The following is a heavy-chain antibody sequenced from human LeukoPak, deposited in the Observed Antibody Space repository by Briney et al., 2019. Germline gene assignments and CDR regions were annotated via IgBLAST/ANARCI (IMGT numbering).Heavy chain of an antibody. D-gene: IGHD3-22*01. V-gene: IGHV1-69*05. CDR3: ARGRGYYDSSGYYYFVY. J-gene: IGHJ4*02. CDR2: IIPIFGTA. CDR1: GGTFSSYA. Sequence: SVKVSCKASGGTFSSYAISWVRQAPGQGLEWMGGIIPIFGTANYAQKFQGRVTITRNTSISTAYMELSSLRSEDTAVYYCARGRGYYDSSGYYYFVYWGQGTLVTVSS.